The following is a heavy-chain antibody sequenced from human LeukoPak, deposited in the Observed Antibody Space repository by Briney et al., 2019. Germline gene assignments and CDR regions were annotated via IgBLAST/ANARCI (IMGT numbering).Heavy chain of an antibody. V-gene: IGHV1-3*01. CDR3: ARGTYDSSGYYYYFDY. CDR1: GYTFTSYA. CDR2: INAGNGNT. J-gene: IGHJ4*02. Sequence: ASVKVSCKASGYTFTSYAMHWVRQAPGQRLEWMGWINAGNGNTKYSQKLQGRVTITRDTSASTAYMELSSLRSEDTAVYYCARGTYDSSGYYYYFDYWGQGTLVTVSS. D-gene: IGHD3-22*01.